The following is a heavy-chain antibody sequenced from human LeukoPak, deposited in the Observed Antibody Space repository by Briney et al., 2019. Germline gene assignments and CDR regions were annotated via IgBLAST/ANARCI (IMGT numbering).Heavy chain of an antibody. D-gene: IGHD1-1*01. CDR3: ARGGTGDLRFFDY. Sequence: GESLKISCKGSGYTFANYWIGWVRQLPGKGLEWMGVIHPDDSDTRYSPSFRGQVTFSVDKSIRTAYLQWSSLQASDTAIYSCARGGTGDLRFFDYWGQGTLATVSS. V-gene: IGHV5-51*01. CDR1: GYTFANYW. J-gene: IGHJ4*02. CDR2: IHPDDSDT.